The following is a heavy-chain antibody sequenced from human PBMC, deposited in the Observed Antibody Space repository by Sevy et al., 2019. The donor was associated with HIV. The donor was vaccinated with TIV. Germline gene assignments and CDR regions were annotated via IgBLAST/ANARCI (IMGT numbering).Heavy chain of an antibody. J-gene: IGHJ6*03. V-gene: IGHV1-18*04. Sequence: ASVKVSCKASGYTFTSYGISWARQAPGRGLEWMGWISAYNDNTNYAQKLQGRVTMTTDTSTSTAYMELRSLRSDDTAVYYCARVNTGIVGATGDYYYYYYMDVWGKGTTVTVSS. CDR1: GYTFTSYG. CDR2: ISAYNDNT. D-gene: IGHD1-26*01. CDR3: ARVNTGIVGATGDYYYYYYMDV.